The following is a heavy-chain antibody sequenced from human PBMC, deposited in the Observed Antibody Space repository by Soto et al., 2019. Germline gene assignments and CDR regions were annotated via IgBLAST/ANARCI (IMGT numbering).Heavy chain of an antibody. J-gene: IGHJ4*02. D-gene: IGHD1-7*01. CDR1: GGSISSYY. CDR3: ARGSLNWNYAIRRGFAFGIFDY. Sequence: PSETLSLTCTVSGGSISSYYWSWIRQPPGKGLEWIGYIYYSGSTNYNPSLKSRVTISVDTSKNQFSLKLSSVTAADTAVYYCARGSLNWNYAIRRGFAFGIFDYWGQGTLVTVSS. V-gene: IGHV4-59*01. CDR2: IYYSGST.